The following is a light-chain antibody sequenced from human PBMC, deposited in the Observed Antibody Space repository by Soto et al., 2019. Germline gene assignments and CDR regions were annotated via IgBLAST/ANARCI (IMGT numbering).Light chain of an antibody. J-gene: IGLJ2*01. V-gene: IGLV2-8*01. CDR1: SSDVGAYKY. Sequence: QSALTQPPSASGSPGQSVTISCTGTSSDVGAYKYVSWYQQHPGKAPKLMIYEVSKRPSGVPDRFSGSKSDNTASLTVSGLQAEDEADYYCSSYAGSNNVLFGGGTKLTVL. CDR2: EVS. CDR3: SSYAGSNNVL.